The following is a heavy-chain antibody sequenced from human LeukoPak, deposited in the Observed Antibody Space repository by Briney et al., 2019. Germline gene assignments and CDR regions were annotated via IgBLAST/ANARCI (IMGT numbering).Heavy chain of an antibody. CDR1: GLTFSSYA. Sequence: SVKFSCKASGLTFSSYAISWVRQAPGQGLDWMGGIIPIFGTANYAQKFQGRVTITADESTSTAYMELSSLRSEDTAVYYCASTTKGSTFDYWGQGTLVTVSS. J-gene: IGHJ4*02. CDR3: ASTTKGSTFDY. D-gene: IGHD5/OR15-5a*01. CDR2: IIPIFGTA. V-gene: IGHV1-69*01.